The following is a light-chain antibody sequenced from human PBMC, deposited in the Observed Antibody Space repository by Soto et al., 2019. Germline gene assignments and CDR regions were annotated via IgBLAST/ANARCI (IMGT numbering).Light chain of an antibody. CDR3: CSYAGTYTYV. J-gene: IGLJ1*01. Sequence: QSVLTQPRSVSGSPGQSVTFSCTGTSSDVGGYNYVSWYQQHPGKAPKVVIYDVTKRPSGVPDRISGSKSGNTASLTISGLQAEDEADYYCCSYAGTYTYVFGTGTKLTVL. V-gene: IGLV2-11*01. CDR2: DVT. CDR1: SSDVGGYNY.